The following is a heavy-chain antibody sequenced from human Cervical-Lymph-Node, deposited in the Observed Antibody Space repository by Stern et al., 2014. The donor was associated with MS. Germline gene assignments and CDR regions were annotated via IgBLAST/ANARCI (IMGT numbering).Heavy chain of an antibody. D-gene: IGHD3-10*01. CDR2: IVPILGPG. CDR3: ATADYVFGSGPNN. J-gene: IGHJ4*02. Sequence: VQLLESGAEVKKPGSSVKVSCKPSGGTFRNFYVTWVRQAPGQGIEWMGMIVPILGPGNLVPKFQARLNMTTAKSTKTAYMELSSLKAAATAFYDCATADYVFGSGPNNWGQGTLVTVSS. CDR1: GGTFRNFY. V-gene: IGHV1-69*09.